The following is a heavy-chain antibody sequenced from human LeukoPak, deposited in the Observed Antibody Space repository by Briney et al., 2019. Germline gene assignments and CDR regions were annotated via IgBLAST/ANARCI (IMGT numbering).Heavy chain of an antibody. D-gene: IGHD6-13*01. Sequence: PGGSLRLFCSGSGFTFSTYAXHWVXXAPXKXXEXVSXXNTSGDKTYYADSVKGRFTISRDNSKNTVSLQMSSLRDEDTAMYYCVKDLYKGETSTWYYFDYWGQGTLVTVSS. J-gene: IGHJ4*02. CDR1: GFTFSTYA. CDR2: XNTSGDKT. CDR3: VKDLYKGETSTWYYFDY. V-gene: IGHV3-64D*06.